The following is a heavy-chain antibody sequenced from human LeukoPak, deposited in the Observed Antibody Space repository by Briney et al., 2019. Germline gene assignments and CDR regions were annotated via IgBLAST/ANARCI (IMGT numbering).Heavy chain of an antibody. CDR3: TPQTTWIDY. CDR2: IKSKTDGGTT. V-gene: IGHV3-15*01. Sequence: PGGSLRPSRAASGFTFSNAWISWGHQAPRKGVEWVGRIKSKTDGGTTDYAAPVKGRFTISRDDSKNTLYLQMNSLKTEDTGVYYCTPQTTWIDYWGQGTLVTVSS. J-gene: IGHJ4*02. CDR1: GFTFSNAW. D-gene: IGHD1-14*01.